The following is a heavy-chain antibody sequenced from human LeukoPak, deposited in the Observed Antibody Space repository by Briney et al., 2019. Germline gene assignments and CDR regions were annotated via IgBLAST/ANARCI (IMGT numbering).Heavy chain of an antibody. J-gene: IGHJ4*02. CDR2: IWYDGINE. Sequence: GRSLRLSCAASGFTFSDYGMHWVRQAPGKGLEWVALIWYDGINEYYADSVKGRFSISRDDSKNTLYLQMNSLRAEDTAVYYCVRDKGSSWGEKYYFDYWGQGTLVTVSS. CDR1: GFTFSDYG. D-gene: IGHD6-13*01. V-gene: IGHV3-33*08. CDR3: VRDKGSSWGEKYYFDY.